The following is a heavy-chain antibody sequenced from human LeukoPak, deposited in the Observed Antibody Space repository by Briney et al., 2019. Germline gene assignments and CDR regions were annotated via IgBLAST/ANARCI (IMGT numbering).Heavy chain of an antibody. D-gene: IGHD3-10*01. CDR2: VSGSGTTT. CDR1: GFTFGNYA. CDR3: ARVGFREGQFFDY. Sequence: GGSLRLSCAASGFTFGNYAMSWVRQAPGKGLEWVSGVSGSGTTTYYADSVKGRLTISRDNIKNTLFLQMDSLRAEDTAVYYCARVGFREGQFFDYWGQGTLVTVS. J-gene: IGHJ4*02. V-gene: IGHV3-23*01.